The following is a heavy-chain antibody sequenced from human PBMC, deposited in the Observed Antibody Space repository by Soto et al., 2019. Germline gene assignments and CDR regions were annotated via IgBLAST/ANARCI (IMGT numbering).Heavy chain of an antibody. Sequence: PGGSLRLSCAASGFTFSSYAMSWVRQAPGKGLEWVSAISGSGGSTYYADSVKGRFTISRDNSKNTLYLQMNSLRAEDTAVYYCAKGFFMITFGGARRSSPVDYWGQGTLVTVSS. J-gene: IGHJ4*02. CDR3: AKGFFMITFGGARRSSPVDY. V-gene: IGHV3-23*01. D-gene: IGHD3-16*01. CDR1: GFTFSSYA. CDR2: ISGSGGST.